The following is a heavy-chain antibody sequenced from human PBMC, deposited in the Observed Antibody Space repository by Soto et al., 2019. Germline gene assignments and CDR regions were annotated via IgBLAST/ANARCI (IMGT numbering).Heavy chain of an antibody. V-gene: IGHV1-69*08. CDR1: GGTFSRHS. Sequence: QVQLVKSGAEVKKPGSSVKVSCKASGGTFSRHSITWVRQAPGHGLEWMGRIMPFFGIASYAQKFQGRVTITADKSTSKAYMELSSPRSEDTAVYYYAREDRDRESAIVPAAIDGMDVWGQGTTVTVSS. CDR2: IMPFFGIA. D-gene: IGHD2-2*01. J-gene: IGHJ6*02. CDR3: AREDRDRESAIVPAAIDGMDV.